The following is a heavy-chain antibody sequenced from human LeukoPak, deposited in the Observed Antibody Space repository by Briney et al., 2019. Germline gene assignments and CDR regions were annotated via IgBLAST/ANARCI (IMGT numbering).Heavy chain of an antibody. D-gene: IGHD5-18*01. V-gene: IGHV4-31*03. CDR1: GGSISSGGYY. J-gene: IGHJ6*02. CDR2: IYYSGST. CDR3: ARDRGYSYGNHPGGGRYYYYGMDV. Sequence: PSETLSLTCTVSGGSISSGGYYWSWIRQHPGKGLEWIGYIYYSGSTYYNPSLKSRVTISVDTSKNQFSLKLGSVTAADTAVYYCARDRGYSYGNHPGGGRYYYYGMDVWGQGTTVTVSS.